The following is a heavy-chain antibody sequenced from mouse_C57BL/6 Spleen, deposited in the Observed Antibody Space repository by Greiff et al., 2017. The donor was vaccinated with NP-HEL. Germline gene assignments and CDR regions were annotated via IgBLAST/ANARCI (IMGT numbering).Heavy chain of an antibody. D-gene: IGHD1-1*01. J-gene: IGHJ3*01. CDR2: IDPEDGET. V-gene: IGHV14-2*01. Sequence: EVQLQQSGAELVKPGASVKLSCTASGFNIKDYYMHWVKQRTEQGLEWIGRIDPEDGETKYAPKFQGKATITADTSSNTAYLQLSSLTSEDTAVYYCALYYYGSREGPGFAYWGQGTLVTVSA. CDR1: GFNIKDYY. CDR3: ALYYYGSREGPGFAY.